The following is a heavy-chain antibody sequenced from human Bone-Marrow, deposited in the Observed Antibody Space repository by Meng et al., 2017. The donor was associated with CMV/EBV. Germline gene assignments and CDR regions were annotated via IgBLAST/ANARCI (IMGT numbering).Heavy chain of an antibody. Sequence: SETLSLTCSVSGGSINNYYWSWIRQPTGKGLEWIGYIYYSGSTNYNPSLKSRVTISVDTSKNQFSLKLSSVTAADTAVYYCARGRNWFDPWGQGTLVTVSS. CDR2: IYYSGST. CDR3: ARGRNWFDP. V-gene: IGHV4-59*01. J-gene: IGHJ5*02. CDR1: GGSINNYY.